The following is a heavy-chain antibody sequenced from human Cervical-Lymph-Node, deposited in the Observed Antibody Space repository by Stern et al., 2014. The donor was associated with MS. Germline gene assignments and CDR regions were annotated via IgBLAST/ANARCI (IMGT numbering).Heavy chain of an antibody. J-gene: IGHJ5*02. CDR3: ARDQGDYGSGSEDSWFDP. D-gene: IGHD3-10*01. V-gene: IGHV1-69*06. CDR2: IIPGLGTT. CDR1: RDTFSHYA. Sequence: VQLVQSGDEVKKPGSSVKVSCKASRDTFSHYALSWVRQAPEHGLEWMGGIIPGLGTTSYAQKFQGRITISADTSTNTLYMELNSLRSEDTAVYFCARDQGDYGSGSEDSWFDPWGQGTLVTVSS.